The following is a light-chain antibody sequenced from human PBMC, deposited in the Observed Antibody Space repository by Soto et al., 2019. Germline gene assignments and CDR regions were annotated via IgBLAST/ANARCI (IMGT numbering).Light chain of an antibody. J-gene: IGLJ1*01. V-gene: IGLV2-11*01. CDR2: SVS. CDR1: SSDVGGHNY. Sequence: QSVLTQPRSVSGSPGQSVTISCTGTSSDVGGHNYVSWYQQHPGKAPKLMISSVSKRPSGVPDRFSGSKSGNTASLTISGLQADDEADYYCCSYAGSYPYVFGTGTKVTVL. CDR3: CSYAGSYPYV.